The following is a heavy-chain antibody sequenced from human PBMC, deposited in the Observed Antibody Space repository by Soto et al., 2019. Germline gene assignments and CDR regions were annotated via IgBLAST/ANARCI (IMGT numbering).Heavy chain of an antibody. V-gene: IGHV1-69*13. Sequence: SVKVSCKASGGTFSSYAISWVRQAPGQGLEWMGGIIPIFGTANYAQKFQGRVTITADESTSTAYMELSRLRSDDTAVYYCARMGGGRQGVINYYYYYMDVWGKGTTVTVSS. CDR1: GGTFSSYA. J-gene: IGHJ6*03. CDR3: ARMGGGRQGVINYYYYYMDV. CDR2: IIPIFGTA. D-gene: IGHD3-10*01.